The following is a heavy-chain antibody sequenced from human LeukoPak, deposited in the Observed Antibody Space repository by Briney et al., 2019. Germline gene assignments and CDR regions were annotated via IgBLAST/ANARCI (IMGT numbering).Heavy chain of an antibody. Sequence: ASVKVSCKASGYTFTGYYMHWVRQAPGQGLEWMGWINPNSGGTNYAQKFQGRVTMTRDTSISTAYTELSRLRSDDTAVYYCATALGYYDISGYYYGWGQGTLVTVSS. CDR2: INPNSGGT. CDR1: GYTFTGYY. CDR3: ATALGYYDISGYYYG. D-gene: IGHD3-22*01. V-gene: IGHV1-2*02. J-gene: IGHJ4*02.